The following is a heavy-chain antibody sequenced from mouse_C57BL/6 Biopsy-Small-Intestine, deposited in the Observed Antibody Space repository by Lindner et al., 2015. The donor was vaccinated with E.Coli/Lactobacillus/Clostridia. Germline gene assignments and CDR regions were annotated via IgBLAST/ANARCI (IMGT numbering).Heavy chain of an antibody. CDR1: GNSFTGYY. CDR3: ARSSRGRTYPDY. Sequence: VQLQESGPELVKPGASVKISCKASGNSFTGYYMNWVKQSPEKSLEWIGEINLSTGGNNYNQKFRARATMTVDESSSTAYMQITSLTSEDSAVYFCARSSRGRTYPDYWGQGTTLTVTS. V-gene: IGHV1-42*01. J-gene: IGHJ2*01. D-gene: IGHD1-1*01. CDR2: INLSTGGN.